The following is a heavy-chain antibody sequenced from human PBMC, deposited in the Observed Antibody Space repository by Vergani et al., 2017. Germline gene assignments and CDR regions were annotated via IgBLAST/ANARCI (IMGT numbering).Heavy chain of an antibody. D-gene: IGHD3-16*02. J-gene: IGHJ4*02. V-gene: IGHV4-34*01. CDR2: VNHGGSI. Sequence: QVQLQEWGAGLLKTSETLSLTCGVSGGSFSDDYWCWIRQAPRVGLEWIGEVNHGGSINYNPSRKGRVSISVDTSKNQFSLQLTSVTATVSALYFCASIARAPTRRNPPPDYWGQGILVTVSS. CDR3: ASIARAPTRRNPPPDY. CDR1: GGSFSDDY.